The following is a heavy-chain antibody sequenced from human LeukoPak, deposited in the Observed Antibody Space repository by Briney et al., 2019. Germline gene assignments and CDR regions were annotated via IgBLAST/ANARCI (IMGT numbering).Heavy chain of an antibody. Sequence: SETLSLTCTVSGDSFSYFYWSWIRQPPGKGLEWIGYIYNSGSTNYNPSLKSRVTMSVDTSKNQFSLKLSSVTAADTAVYYCTRPTIFEYYFDSWGQGTLVTVSS. CDR2: IYNSGST. CDR1: GDSFSYFY. J-gene: IGHJ4*02. D-gene: IGHD3-9*01. CDR3: TRPTIFEYYFDS. V-gene: IGHV4-59*12.